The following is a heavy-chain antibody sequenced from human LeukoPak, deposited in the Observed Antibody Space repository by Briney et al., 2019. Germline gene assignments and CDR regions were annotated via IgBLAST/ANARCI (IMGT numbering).Heavy chain of an antibody. D-gene: IGHD2-15*01. V-gene: IGHV4-34*01. CDR3: ARHSVLYCRGGSCATSDY. Sequence: SETLSLTCPVYGGSFSGYYWSWIRQPPGKGLEWIGEINHSGSTNYNPSLKSRVTISVDTSKNQFSLKLSSVTAADTAVYYCARHSVLYCRGGSCATSDYWGQGTLVTGSS. CDR2: INHSGST. J-gene: IGHJ4*02. CDR1: GGSFSGYY.